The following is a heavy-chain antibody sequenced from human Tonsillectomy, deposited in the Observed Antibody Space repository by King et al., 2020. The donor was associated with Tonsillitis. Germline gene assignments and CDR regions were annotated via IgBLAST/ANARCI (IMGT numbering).Heavy chain of an antibody. J-gene: IGHJ5*01. CDR2: ISYDGTNK. Sequence: VQLVESGGGLVQPGRSLRLSCAASGFTFSSHAMHWVRQAPGKGLEWVAVISYDGTNKYYADSVKGRFTISRDNSKNTLHLQMSSLGAEDTAVYYCARGGGRLLWLGWFDSWGQGTLVTVSS. V-gene: IGHV3-30-3*01. CDR1: GFTFSSHA. CDR3: ARGGGRLLWLGWFDS. D-gene: IGHD2-15*01.